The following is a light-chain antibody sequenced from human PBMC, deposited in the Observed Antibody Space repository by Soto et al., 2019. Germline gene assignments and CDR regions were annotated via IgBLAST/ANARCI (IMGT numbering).Light chain of an antibody. CDR2: AAS. J-gene: IGKJ5*01. CDR1: QSISSW. V-gene: IGKV1-12*01. CDR3: QQGDSFPIT. Sequence: DIQMTQSPSSVSASVGDRVTITCRASQSISSWLAWYQQKPGTVPKLLIYAASSLQSEVPSRFSGSGAGTEFTLTITSLQPEDFGTYYCQQGDSFPITFGQGTRLEVK.